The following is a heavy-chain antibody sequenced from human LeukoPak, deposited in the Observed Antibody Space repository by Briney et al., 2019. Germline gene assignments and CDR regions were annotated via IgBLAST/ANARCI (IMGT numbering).Heavy chain of an antibody. V-gene: IGHV1-69*05. CDR2: VIPIFGTA. CDR3: ARAAAARPSPLDY. CDR1: GGTFSSYA. D-gene: IGHD6-6*01. J-gene: IGHJ4*02. Sequence: GASVKVSCKASGGTFSSYAISWVRQAPGQGLEWMGGVIPIFGTANYAQKFQGRVTITTDESTSTAYMELSSLRSEDTAVYYCARAAAARPSPLDYWGQGTLVTVSS.